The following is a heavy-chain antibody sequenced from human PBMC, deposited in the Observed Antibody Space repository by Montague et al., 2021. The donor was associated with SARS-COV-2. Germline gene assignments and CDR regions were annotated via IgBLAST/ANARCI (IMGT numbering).Heavy chain of an antibody. D-gene: IGHD3-22*01. CDR3: AGDGFYYDRSGPSNFDY. CDR2: IYYSGXT. V-gene: IGHV4-39*07. CDR1: VGSVSSNNCY. Sequence: SETLSLTCTVSVGSVSSNNCYWGWIRQPPGKALEWIGSIYYSGXTXYXXXXKXRVTMSVDTSENQFSLKLSSVTAADTAVYYCAGDGFYYDRSGPSNFDYWGQGTLVTVSS. J-gene: IGHJ4*02.